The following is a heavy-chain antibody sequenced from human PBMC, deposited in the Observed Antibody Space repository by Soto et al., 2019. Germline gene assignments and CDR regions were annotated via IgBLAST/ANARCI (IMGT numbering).Heavy chain of an antibody. V-gene: IGHV3-23*01. D-gene: IGHD3-3*01. CDR2: ISGSGGST. CDR3: AKSSWSGYFTPDQDV. J-gene: IGHJ6*04. Sequence: EVQLLESGGGLVQPGGSLRLSCAASGFTFSSYAMSWVRQAPGKGLEWVSAISGSGGSTYYADSVKGRLTISRDNSKNTLYLQLNTVRAEATAVYYCAKSSWSGYFTPDQDVWGKGTTVTVSS. CDR1: GFTFSSYA.